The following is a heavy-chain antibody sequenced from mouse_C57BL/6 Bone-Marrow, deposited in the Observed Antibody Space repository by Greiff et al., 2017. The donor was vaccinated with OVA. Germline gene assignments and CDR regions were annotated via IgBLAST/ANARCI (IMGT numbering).Heavy chain of an antibody. J-gene: IGHJ2*01. Sequence: QVQLKQSGAELMKPGASVKLSCKATGYTFTGYWIEWVKQRPGHGLEWIGEILPGSGSTNYNEKFKGKATLTADKSSSTAYMELRSLTSEDSAVYFCARGEVAYYFDYWGQGTTLTVSS. CDR1: GYTFTGYW. CDR2: ILPGSGST. V-gene: IGHV1-9*01. D-gene: IGHD1-1*01. CDR3: ARGEVAYYFDY.